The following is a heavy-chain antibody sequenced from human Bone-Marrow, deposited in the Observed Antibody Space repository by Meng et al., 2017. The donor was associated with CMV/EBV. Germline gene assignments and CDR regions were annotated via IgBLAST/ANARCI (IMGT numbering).Heavy chain of an antibody. J-gene: IGHJ6*02. CDR2: ISSSGSTI. V-gene: IGHV3-48*03. Sequence: GESLKISCAASGFTFSSYEMNWVRQAPGKGLEWVSYISSSGSTIHYADSVKGRFTISRDNAKNSMYLQMNSLRAEDTAAYYCARGRDFWSLYGMDVWGQGTTVTVSS. D-gene: IGHD3-3*01. CDR1: GFTFSSYE. CDR3: ARGRDFWSLYGMDV.